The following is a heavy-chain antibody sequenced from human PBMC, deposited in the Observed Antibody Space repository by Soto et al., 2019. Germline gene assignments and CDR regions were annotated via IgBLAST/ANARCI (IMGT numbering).Heavy chain of an antibody. CDR2: IIPIFGTA. CDR1: GFTFSSYA. Sequence: QVQLVQSGAEVKKPGSSVKVSCTASGFTFSSYAISWVRQAPGKGLEWMGGIIPIFGTANYAQKFQGRVTITADKSTSTAYMELRSLSVEDTAVYYCAILARAFDIWGQGTMVTVSS. D-gene: IGHD2-8*02. J-gene: IGHJ3*02. CDR3: AILARAFDI. V-gene: IGHV1-69*06.